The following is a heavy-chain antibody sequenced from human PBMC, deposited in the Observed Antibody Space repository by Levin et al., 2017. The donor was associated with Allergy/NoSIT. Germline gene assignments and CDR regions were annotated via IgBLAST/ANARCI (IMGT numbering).Heavy chain of an antibody. V-gene: IGHV3-7*01. CDR1: GFTFSSHW. D-gene: IGHD3-22*01. Sequence: PGESLKISCAASGFTFSSHWMSWVRQAPGKGLEWVANIKEDGSDKNHVDSVKGRFTISRDNAKISLYPQMNSLRAEDTAVYYCARSGRDSSGRGMGFDTWGQGTLVTVSS. CDR2: IKEDGSDK. CDR3: ARSGRDSSGRGMGFDT. J-gene: IGHJ5*02.